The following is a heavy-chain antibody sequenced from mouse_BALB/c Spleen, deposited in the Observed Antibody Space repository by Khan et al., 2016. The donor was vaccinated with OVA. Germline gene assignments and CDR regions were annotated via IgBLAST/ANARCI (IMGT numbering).Heavy chain of an antibody. Sequence: QMQLEESGAELMKPGASVTISCKATGYTFSMYWIEWVKQRPGHGLEWIGDIFPGSGSTNNNEKFKGKATFTADASSNTAYMQLSSLTSEDSAVYYCVRGGYNPAMDYWGQGTSVTVSS. V-gene: IGHV1-9*01. J-gene: IGHJ4*01. D-gene: IGHD1-3*01. CDR3: VRGGYNPAMDY. CDR1: GYTFSMYW. CDR2: IFPGSGST.